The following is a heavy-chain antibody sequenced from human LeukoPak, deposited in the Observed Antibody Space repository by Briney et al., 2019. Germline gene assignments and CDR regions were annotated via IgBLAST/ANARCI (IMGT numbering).Heavy chain of an antibody. CDR1: GGSFSGYY. D-gene: IGHD3-16*01. J-gene: IGHJ3*02. CDR3: ARAGGRDGYSFFLGGAFDI. Sequence: SETLSLTCAVYGGSFSGYYWSWIRQPPGKGLEWIGEVNHSGSTNYKPSLKSRVIISVDTSKNQFSLKLRSVTAADAAVYYCARAGGRDGYSFFLGGAFDIRGQGTVVTVSS. CDR2: VNHSGST. V-gene: IGHV4-34*01.